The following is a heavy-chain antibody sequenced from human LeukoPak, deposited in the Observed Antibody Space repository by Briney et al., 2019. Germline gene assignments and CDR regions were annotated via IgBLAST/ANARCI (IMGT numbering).Heavy chain of an antibody. Sequence: GGSLRLSCAASGFTFSDYYMSWLRQAPGKGLEWVSYISSSGSTIYYADSVKGRFTISRDNPKNSLYLQINSLRAEDTIVYYCARDPDYGGNSGNAFDIWGQGTMVTVSS. CDR1: GFTFSDYY. D-gene: IGHD4-23*01. V-gene: IGHV3-11*01. CDR3: ARDPDYGGNSGNAFDI. CDR2: ISSSGSTI. J-gene: IGHJ3*02.